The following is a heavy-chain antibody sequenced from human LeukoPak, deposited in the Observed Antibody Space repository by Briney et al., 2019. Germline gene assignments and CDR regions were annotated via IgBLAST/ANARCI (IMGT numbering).Heavy chain of an antibody. CDR3: ARGGIAAQGDYLDY. CDR2: IYYSGST. CDR1: GGSISSSSYY. Sequence: SETLSLTCTVSGGSISSSSYYWGWIRQPPGKGLEWIGSIYYSGSTYYNPSLKSRVTISVDTSKNQFSLKLSSVTAADTAVYYCARGGIAAQGDYLDYWGQGTLVTVSS. J-gene: IGHJ4*02. V-gene: IGHV4-39*07. D-gene: IGHD6-13*01.